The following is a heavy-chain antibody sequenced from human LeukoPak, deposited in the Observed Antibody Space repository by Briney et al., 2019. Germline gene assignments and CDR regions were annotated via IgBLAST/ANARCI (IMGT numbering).Heavy chain of an antibody. D-gene: IGHD3-10*01. CDR3: ARMVGLVSDY. CDR1: GDSVSINSAA. CDR2: TYYRSKWHS. J-gene: IGHJ4*02. V-gene: IGHV6-1*01. Sequence: SQTLSLTFAISGDSVSINSAAWNWIRQSPSRGLEWLGRTYYRSKWHSYFAPSVKSRITINPDTSKNQFSLQLKSVTPEDTAVYYCARMVGLVSDYWGQGTLVTVSS.